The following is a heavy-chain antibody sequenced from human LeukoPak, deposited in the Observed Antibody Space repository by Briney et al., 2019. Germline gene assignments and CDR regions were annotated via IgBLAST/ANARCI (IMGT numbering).Heavy chain of an antibody. CDR1: GYTFTGYY. D-gene: IGHD2-15*01. J-gene: IGHJ4*01. Sequence: ASVKVSCKASGYTFTGYYMHWVRQAPGQGLEWMGWINPNSGGTNYVQKFQGRVTMTRDTSITTAYMQLSRLRSDDTAVYYCASSPTSECSGGSCYSYWGQEPWSPSPQ. CDR2: INPNSGGT. CDR3: ASSPTSECSGGSCYSY. V-gene: IGHV1-2*02.